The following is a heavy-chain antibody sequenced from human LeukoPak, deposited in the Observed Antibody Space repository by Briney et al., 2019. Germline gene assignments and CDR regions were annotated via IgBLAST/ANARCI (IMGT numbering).Heavy chain of an antibody. D-gene: IGHD1-1*01. J-gene: IGHJ4*02. Sequence: GESLRLSCATSGFTFDEHAMHWVRQVPGRGLEWVSLISGDGANEYYADSVKGRFTISRDNSRNSLFLQMNSLRTEDTALYFCAKRSGAPNNFDYWGQGVLVTVSS. V-gene: IGHV3-43*02. CDR2: ISGDGANE. CDR1: GFTFDEHA. CDR3: AKRSGAPNNFDY.